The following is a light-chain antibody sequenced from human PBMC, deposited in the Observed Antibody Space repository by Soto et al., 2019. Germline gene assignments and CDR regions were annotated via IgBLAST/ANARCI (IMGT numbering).Light chain of an antibody. CDR1: SSDIGTYNY. CDR2: EVT. J-gene: IGLJ2*01. V-gene: IGLV2-14*01. Sequence: QSALSQPASVSGSPGQSITISCTGTSSDIGTYNYVSWYQQHPGKAPKVMIYEVTNRPSGVSNRFSGSKSGNTASLTISGLQAEDEADYYCSSYTSSGIPVVFGGGTKLTVL. CDR3: SSYTSSGIPVV.